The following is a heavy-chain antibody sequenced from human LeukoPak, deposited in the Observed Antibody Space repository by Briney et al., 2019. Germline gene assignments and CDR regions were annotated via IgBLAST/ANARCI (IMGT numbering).Heavy chain of an antibody. CDR2: IYHSGST. J-gene: IGHJ5*02. CDR1: GGSISSSNW. V-gene: IGHV4-4*02. Sequence: SETLSLTCAVSGGSISSSNWWSWVRQPPGKGLEWIGEIYHSGSTNYNPSLKSRVTISVDTSKNQFSLKLSSVTAADTAVYYCARLSRGLGELSFRWFDPWGQGTLVTVSS. D-gene: IGHD3-16*02. CDR3: ARLSRGLGELSFRWFDP.